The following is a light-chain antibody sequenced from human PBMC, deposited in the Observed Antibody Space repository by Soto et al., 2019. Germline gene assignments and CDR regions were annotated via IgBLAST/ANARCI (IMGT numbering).Light chain of an antibody. Sequence: EIVLTQSPGTLSLSPGERAILSCRASQSVSSSYLAWYQQKPGQAPRLLFYGASRRATGIPDRFSGSGSGTDFTLTISRLEPEDFAVYYCQQHGSSPPTFGQGTNVEIK. CDR1: QSVSSSY. CDR2: GAS. V-gene: IGKV3-20*01. CDR3: QQHGSSPPT. J-gene: IGKJ1*01.